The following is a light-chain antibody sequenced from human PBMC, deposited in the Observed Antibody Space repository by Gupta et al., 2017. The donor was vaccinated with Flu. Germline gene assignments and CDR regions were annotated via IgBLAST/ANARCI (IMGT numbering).Light chain of an antibody. CDR2: EVS. J-gene: IGLJ1*01. V-gene: IGLV2-14*01. Sequence: QSALTQPASVSGSPGQSITIACTGTSRDVGGYKYVSWYQQHPGKAPKLMIYEVSNRPSGVSNRFSGSKSGNTASLTISGLQAEDEADYYCSSYTSSSTQVFGTGTKVTVL. CDR3: SSYTSSSTQV. CDR1: SRDVGGYKY.